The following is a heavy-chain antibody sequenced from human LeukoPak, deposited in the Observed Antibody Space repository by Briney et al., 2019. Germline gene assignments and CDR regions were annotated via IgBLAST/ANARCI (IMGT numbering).Heavy chain of an antibody. CDR1: GFGFNNYA. CDR2: ISTTGGST. Sequence: GGSLRLSCAASGFGFNNYAMSWVRQAPGKGLEWVSAISTTGGSTYYADSVKGRFTISRDNSKNTLSLQMDSLRVEDTAVYYCAKDWTTVVTPKGYYFDSWGKGTLVTVSS. CDR3: AKDWTTVVTPKGYYFDS. V-gene: IGHV3-23*01. J-gene: IGHJ4*02. D-gene: IGHD4-23*01.